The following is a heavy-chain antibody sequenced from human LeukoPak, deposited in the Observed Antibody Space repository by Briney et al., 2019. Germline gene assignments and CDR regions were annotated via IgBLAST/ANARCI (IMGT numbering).Heavy chain of an antibody. Sequence: PSETLSLTCAVYGGSFRAYYWNWIRQPPGKGLEWIGEINHSGSTNYNPSLKSRVTISVDTSKNQFSLKLSSVTAADTAVYYCVYSSSWYTARVEHWGQGTLVTVPS. J-gene: IGHJ5*02. CDR1: GGSFRAYY. V-gene: IGHV4-34*01. CDR2: INHSGST. D-gene: IGHD6-13*01. CDR3: VYSSSWYTARVEH.